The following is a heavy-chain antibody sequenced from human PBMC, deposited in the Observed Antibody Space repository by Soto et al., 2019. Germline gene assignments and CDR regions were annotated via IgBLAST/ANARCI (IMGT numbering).Heavy chain of an antibody. CDR1: GGSMSPYY. V-gene: IGHV4-59*08. Sequence: QVQVKESGPGLVKPSETLSLTCTVSGGSMSPYYWSWIRQAPGKGLEWIANIYYRGNTNYNPSLESRVTISVDTSTNQFSLKLNSMTAADTAVYYCARHSKKTGDFDYYYGMDVWGQGTTFTVSS. J-gene: IGHJ6*02. CDR3: ARHSKKTGDFDYYYGMDV. CDR2: IYYRGNT. D-gene: IGHD3-9*01.